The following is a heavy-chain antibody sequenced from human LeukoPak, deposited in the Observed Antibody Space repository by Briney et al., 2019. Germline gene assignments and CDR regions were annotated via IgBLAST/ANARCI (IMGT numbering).Heavy chain of an antibody. V-gene: IGHV1-69*05. Sequence: ASVKVSCKASGGTFSSYAISWVRQAPRQGLEWMGRIIPIFGTANYAQKFQGRVTITTDESTSTAYMELSSLRSEDTAVYYCARDECSGGSCYTGDYYYYMDVWGKGTTVTVSS. CDR2: IIPIFGTA. CDR1: GGTFSSYA. D-gene: IGHD2-15*01. CDR3: ARDECSGGSCYTGDYYYYMDV. J-gene: IGHJ6*03.